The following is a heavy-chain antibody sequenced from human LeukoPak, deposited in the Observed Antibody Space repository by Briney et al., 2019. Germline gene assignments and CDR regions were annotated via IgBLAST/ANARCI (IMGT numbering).Heavy chain of an antibody. J-gene: IGHJ4*02. D-gene: IGHD3-3*01. V-gene: IGHV3-30*19. CDR1: GFTFSSYG. CDR3: ARDPVLRFLEWLLYPYYFDY. CDR2: ISYDGSNK. Sequence: KPGRSLRLSCAASGFTFSSYGMHWVRQAPGKGLEWVAVISYDGSNKYYADSVKGRFTISRDNSKNTLYLQMNSLRAEDTAVYYCARDPVLRFLEWLLYPYYFDYWGQGTLVTVSS.